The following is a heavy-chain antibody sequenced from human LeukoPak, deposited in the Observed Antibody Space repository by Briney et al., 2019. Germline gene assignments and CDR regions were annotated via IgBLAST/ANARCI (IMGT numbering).Heavy chain of an antibody. CDR2: KYYSGST. CDR3: ARHRFAWYDFDI. V-gene: IGHV4-59*08. J-gene: IGHJ3*02. CDR1: GDSISSYY. Sequence: TSETLSLTCTVSGDSISSYYWSWIRQPPGKGLEWIAYKYYSGSTDSNPSLKSRVSISVDTSKNQFSLKLSSVTAADTAIYYCARHRFAWYDFDIWGQGTMVTVSS. D-gene: IGHD3-9*01.